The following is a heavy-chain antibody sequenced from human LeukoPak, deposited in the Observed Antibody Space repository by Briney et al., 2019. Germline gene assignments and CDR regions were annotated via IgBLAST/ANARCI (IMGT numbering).Heavy chain of an antibody. Sequence: GGSLRLSCAASGFTFSTYTMNWVRQAPGKGLAWVSSIYSSGSYIYYADSVQGRFTISRDNAKNSLYLQMNSLRAEDTALYYCARDRTTVSSPLDYWGQGTLVIVSS. CDR2: IYSSGSYI. D-gene: IGHD4-17*01. CDR3: ARDRTTVSSPLDY. V-gene: IGHV3-21*01. J-gene: IGHJ4*02. CDR1: GFTFSTYT.